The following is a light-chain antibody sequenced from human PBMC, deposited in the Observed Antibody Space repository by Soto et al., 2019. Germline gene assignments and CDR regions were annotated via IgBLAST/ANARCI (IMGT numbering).Light chain of an antibody. CDR2: NAY. CDR1: QSISSW. Sequence: DIQMTQSPSTLSASVGDRVTITCRASQSISSWLAWYQQKPGKAPKLLIYNAYSLKSGVPSRFSGSGSGTEFTLTISSLQPDDFATYYCQQYQSYTWTFGQGTKVEIK. V-gene: IGKV1-5*03. CDR3: QQYQSYTWT. J-gene: IGKJ1*01.